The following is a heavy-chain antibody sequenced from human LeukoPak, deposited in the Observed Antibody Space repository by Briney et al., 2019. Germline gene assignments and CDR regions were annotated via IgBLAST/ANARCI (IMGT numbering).Heavy chain of an antibody. V-gene: IGHV4-39*07. CDR1: GGSISSSSYY. D-gene: IGHD1-26*01. CDR2: IYYSGST. Sequence: PSETLSLTCTVAGGSISSSSYYWGWIRQPPGKGLEWIGSIYYSGSTYYNPSLKSRVTISVDTSKNQFSLKLSSVTAANTAVYYCASTSAQQWELPHSFDYWGQGTLVTVSS. J-gene: IGHJ4*02. CDR3: ASTSAQQWELPHSFDY.